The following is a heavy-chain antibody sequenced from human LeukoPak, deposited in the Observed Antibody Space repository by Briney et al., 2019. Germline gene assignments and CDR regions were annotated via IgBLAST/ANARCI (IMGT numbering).Heavy chain of an antibody. CDR2: VSASSDI. J-gene: IGHJ4*02. Sequence: GGSLRLSFAASGFTFSSYTMNWVRQAPGKGLQWVSTVSASSDIHYSDSVEGRFTISRDNARNSLYLQMNSLRDEDTAVYYCARDALHTAHFDYWGQGTLVTVSS. CDR3: ARDALHTAHFDY. CDR1: GFTFSSYT. D-gene: IGHD5-18*01. V-gene: IGHV3-48*02.